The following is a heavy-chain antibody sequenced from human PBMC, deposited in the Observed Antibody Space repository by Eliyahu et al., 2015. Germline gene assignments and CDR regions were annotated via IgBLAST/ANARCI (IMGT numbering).Heavy chain of an antibody. J-gene: IGHJ4*02. Sequence: EVQLVQSRAEMKKPGESLKISCXGSGYSFSXYWIAWVRQMPGKGLEFMGIIYPXDDSNFEYSPTFQGQVTISVDKSISTAYLQWSSLKASDTAMYYCARHGDDYGDRYFDYWGQGTLLTVSS. D-gene: IGHD4-17*01. CDR1: GYSFSXYW. CDR2: IYPXDDSNF. CDR3: ARHGDDYGDRYFDY. V-gene: IGHV5-51*01.